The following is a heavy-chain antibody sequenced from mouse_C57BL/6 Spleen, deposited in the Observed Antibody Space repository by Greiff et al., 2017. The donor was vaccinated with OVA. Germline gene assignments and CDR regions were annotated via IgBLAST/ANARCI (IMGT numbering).Heavy chain of an antibody. J-gene: IGHJ2*01. CDR1: GYTFTSYW. Sequence: VQLQQPGAELVMPGASVKLSCKASGYTFTSYWMHWVKQGPGQGLEWIGEIDPSDSYTNYNQKFKGKSTLTVDKASSTAYMQLSSLTSEDSAVYYCARSGHYCGRGDRSSYYFGHSGDGHTLTNSS. D-gene: IGHD1-1*01. V-gene: IGHV1-69*01. CDR3: ARSGHYCGRGDRSSYYFGH. CDR2: IDPSDSYT.